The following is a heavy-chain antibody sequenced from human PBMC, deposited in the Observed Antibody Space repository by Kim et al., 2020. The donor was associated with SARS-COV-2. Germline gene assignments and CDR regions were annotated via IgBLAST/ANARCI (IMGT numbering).Heavy chain of an antibody. V-gene: IGHV1-69*13. CDR1: GGTFSSYA. CDR3: ARVGSALVDIVATIRGAYYYYGMDV. Sequence: SVKVSCKASGGTFSSYAISWVRQAPGQGLEWMGGIIPIFGTANYAQKFQGRVTITADESTSTAYMELSSLRSEDTAVYYCARVGSALVDIVATIRGAYYYYGMDVWGQGTTVTVSS. J-gene: IGHJ6*02. D-gene: IGHD5-12*01. CDR2: IIPIFGTA.